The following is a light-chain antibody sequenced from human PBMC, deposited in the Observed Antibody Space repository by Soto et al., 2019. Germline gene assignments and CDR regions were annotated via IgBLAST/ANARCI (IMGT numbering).Light chain of an antibody. J-gene: IGKJ1*01. CDR1: QSVSSSY. Sequence: EIVLTQSPATLSLSPGERATLSCRASQSVSSSYLAWYQQKPGQAPRLLIYGASSRATGIPDRFSGSGSGTDFTLTTSSLQPDDFATYYCQQYNTLWTFGQGTKVDIK. CDR2: GAS. V-gene: IGKV3-20*01. CDR3: QQYNTLWT.